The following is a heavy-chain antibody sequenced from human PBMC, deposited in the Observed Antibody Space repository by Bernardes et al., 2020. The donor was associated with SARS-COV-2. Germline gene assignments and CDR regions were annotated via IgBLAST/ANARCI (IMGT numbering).Heavy chain of an antibody. D-gene: IGHD3-3*01. V-gene: IGHV1-18*01. J-gene: IGHJ6*03. CDR2: ISAYNGNT. Sequence: ASVKVSCKASGYTFTSYGISWVRQAPGQGLEWMGWISAYNGNTNYAQKLQGRVTMTTDTSTSTAYMELRSLRSDDTAVYYCARDGAPSNYDFWSGYRVPNYYYYMDVWGKGTTVTVSS. CDR3: ARDGAPSNYDFWSGYRVPNYYYYMDV. CDR1: GYTFTSYG.